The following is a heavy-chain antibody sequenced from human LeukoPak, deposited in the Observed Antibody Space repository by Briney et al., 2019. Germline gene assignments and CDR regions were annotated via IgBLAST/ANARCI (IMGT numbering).Heavy chain of an antibody. CDR1: GGSVSSGSYY. D-gene: IGHD1-7*01. V-gene: IGHV4-61*01. CDR2: IYYSGST. J-gene: IGHJ3*01. CDR3: ARVPGGGTAAN. Sequence: SETLSLTCTVSGGSVSSGSYYWSGFRQPPGKELECIGYIYYSGSTNYNPPLKSRVTISVDPSQNQFSLNLSSVTAADRAVYYCARVPGGGTAANWGQGTMVTVSS.